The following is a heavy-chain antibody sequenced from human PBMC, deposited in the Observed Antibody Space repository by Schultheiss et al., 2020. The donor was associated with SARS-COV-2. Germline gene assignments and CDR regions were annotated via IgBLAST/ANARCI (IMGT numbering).Heavy chain of an antibody. Sequence: SETLSLTCTVSGGSVSSGSYYWSWIRQPPGKGLEWIGYIYYSGSTNYNPSLKSRVTISVDTSKNQFSLKLSSVTAADTAVYYCARDIRGYYDSSGYCDYWGQGTLVTVSS. V-gene: IGHV4-61*01. CDR3: ARDIRGYYDSSGYCDY. D-gene: IGHD3-22*01. CDR2: IYYSGST. J-gene: IGHJ4*02. CDR1: GGSVSSGSYY.